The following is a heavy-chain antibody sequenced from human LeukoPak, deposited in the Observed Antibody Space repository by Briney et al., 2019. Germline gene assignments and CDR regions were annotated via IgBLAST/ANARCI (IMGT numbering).Heavy chain of an antibody. V-gene: IGHV3-21*01. J-gene: IGHJ4*02. CDR1: GFTFSSYS. D-gene: IGHD3-10*01. CDR2: ISSSSSYI. CDR3: AKDGTMVRGVLDY. Sequence: GGSLRLSCAASGFTFSSYSMNWVRQAPGKGLEWVSSISSSSSYIYYADSVKGRFTISRDNAKNSLYLQMNGLRAEDTAVYYCAKDGTMVRGVLDYWGQGTLVTVSS.